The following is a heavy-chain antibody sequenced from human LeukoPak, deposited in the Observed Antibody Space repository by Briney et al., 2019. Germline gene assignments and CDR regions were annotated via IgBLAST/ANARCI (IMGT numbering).Heavy chain of an antibody. Sequence: GGSLRLSCAASGFTFSSYGMHWVRQAPGKGLEWVAFIRYDGSNKYYADSVKGRFTISRDNSKNTLYLQMNSLRAEDTAVYYCAKDQLLQQWLPRMMEIYYYYMDVWGKGTTVTISS. CDR2: IRYDGSNK. CDR1: GFTFSSYG. V-gene: IGHV3-30*02. J-gene: IGHJ6*03. D-gene: IGHD6-19*01. CDR3: AKDQLLQQWLPRMMEIYYYYMDV.